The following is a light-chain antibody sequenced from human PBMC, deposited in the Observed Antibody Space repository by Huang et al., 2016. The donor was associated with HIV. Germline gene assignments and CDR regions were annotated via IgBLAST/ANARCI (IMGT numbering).Light chain of an antibody. Sequence: DIQMTQSPSSLSASVADRVTITCRASQGISNSLAWYQQKTGQPPRLLVSGASKLESGVPSRFSGSGSGTDYTLTISSLQPEDFATYYCQQYFSALWTFGQGTKV. CDR1: QGISNS. V-gene: IGKV1-NL1*01. J-gene: IGKJ1*01. CDR2: GAS. CDR3: QQYFSALWT.